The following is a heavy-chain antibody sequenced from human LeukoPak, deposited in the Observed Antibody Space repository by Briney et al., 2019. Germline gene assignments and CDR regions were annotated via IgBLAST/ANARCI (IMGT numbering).Heavy chain of an antibody. CDR2: ISGSGGST. J-gene: IGHJ4*02. CDR3: AKAERVVPAAPTDY. CDR1: GFTFSSYW. D-gene: IGHD2-2*01. V-gene: IGHV3-23*01. Sequence: PGGSLRLSCAASGFTFSSYWMSWVRQAPGKGLEWVSAISGSGGSTYYADSVKGRFTISRDNSKNTLYLQMNSLRAEDTAVYYCAKAERVVPAAPTDYWGQGTLVTVSS.